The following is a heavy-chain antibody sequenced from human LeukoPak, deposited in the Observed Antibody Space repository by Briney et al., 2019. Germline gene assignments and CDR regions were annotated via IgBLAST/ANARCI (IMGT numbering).Heavy chain of an antibody. CDR2: ISYDGSNK. J-gene: IGHJ4*02. CDR3: ASMYSSSWYGNHFDY. V-gene: IGHV3-30-3*01. CDR1: GFTFSSYA. D-gene: IGHD6-13*01. Sequence: AGRSLRLSCAASGFTFSSYAMHWVRQAPGKGLEWVAVISYDGSNKYYADSVKGRFTISRDNSKNTLYLQMNSLRAEDTAVYYCASMYSSSWYGNHFDYWGQGTLVTVSS.